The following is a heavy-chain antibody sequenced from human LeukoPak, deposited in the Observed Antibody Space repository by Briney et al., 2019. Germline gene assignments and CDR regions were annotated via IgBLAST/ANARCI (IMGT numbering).Heavy chain of an antibody. D-gene: IGHD2-15*01. Sequence: GASVKVSCKASGYTFTGYYIHWVRQAPGQGLEWMGRINPTNGVTDYAQRFQGRVTMTRDTSISTAYMELTGLRSDDMAVYYCASPSHYCSGGSCLSNWFDPWGQGTLVTVAS. V-gene: IGHV1-2*06. CDR3: ASPSHYCSGGSCLSNWFDP. J-gene: IGHJ5*02. CDR1: GYTFTGYY. CDR2: INPTNGVT.